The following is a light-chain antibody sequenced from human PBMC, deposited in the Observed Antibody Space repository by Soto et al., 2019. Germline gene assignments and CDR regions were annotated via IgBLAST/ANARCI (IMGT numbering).Light chain of an antibody. CDR1: NIGSKS. CDR2: DDN. Sequence: SYELTQPPSVSVAPGQTARITCGGNNIGSKSVHWYQQKPGQAPVLVVYDDNDRPSGIPERFSVSDSGNTATLTISRVEAGDEADYYCQVWHSGVDWVFGGGTKLTVL. CDR3: QVWHSGVDWV. V-gene: IGLV3-21*02. J-gene: IGLJ2*01.